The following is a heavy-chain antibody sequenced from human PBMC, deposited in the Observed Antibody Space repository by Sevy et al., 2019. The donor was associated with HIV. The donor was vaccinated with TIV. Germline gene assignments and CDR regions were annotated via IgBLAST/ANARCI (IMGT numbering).Heavy chain of an antibody. Sequence: ASVKVSCKASGYTFTSYGISWVRQAPGQGLEWMGWISAYNGNTNYAQKLQGRVTMTTDTSTSTAYMELRSLRSDDTAVYYCARYSSGWSNYYYYYMDVWGKRTTVTVSS. CDR1: GYTFTSYG. CDR3: ARYSSGWSNYYYYYMDV. V-gene: IGHV1-18*01. J-gene: IGHJ6*03. D-gene: IGHD6-19*01. CDR2: ISAYNGNT.